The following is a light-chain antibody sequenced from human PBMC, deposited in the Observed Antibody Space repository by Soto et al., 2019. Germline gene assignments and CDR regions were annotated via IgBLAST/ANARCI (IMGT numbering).Light chain of an antibody. CDR2: EAS. CDR3: QQRRDWPLT. J-gene: IGKJ4*01. CDR1: QSIGSS. V-gene: IGKV3-11*01. Sequence: EIVLTQSPATLSLSPGERATLSCKASQSIGSSLGWYQQKPGQVPRLLIYEASNRATGIPARFSGSGSGTDFTLNIGSLEPEDFAVYYCQQRRDWPLTFGGGSKVEIK.